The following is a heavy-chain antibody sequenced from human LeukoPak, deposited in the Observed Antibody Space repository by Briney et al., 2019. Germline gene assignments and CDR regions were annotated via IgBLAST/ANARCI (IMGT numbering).Heavy chain of an antibody. CDR1: GGSISSGGYS. CDR3: ARGQITMVRGVIITHDAFDI. CDR2: IYHSGST. Sequence: PSETLSLTCAVSGGSISSGGYSWSWIRQPPGKGLEWIGYIYHSGSTYHNPSLKSRVTISVDRSKNQFSLKLSSVTAADTAVYYCARGQITMVRGVIITHDAFDIWGQGTMVTVSS. V-gene: IGHV4-30-2*01. J-gene: IGHJ3*02. D-gene: IGHD3-10*01.